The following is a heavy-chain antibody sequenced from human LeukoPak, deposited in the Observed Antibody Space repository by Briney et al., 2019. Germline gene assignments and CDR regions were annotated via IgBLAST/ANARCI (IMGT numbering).Heavy chain of an antibody. CDR1: GFTFSSYA. J-gene: IGHJ6*02. Sequence: PGRSLRLSCAASGFTFSSYAMHWVRQAPGKGLEWVAVISYDGSNKYYADSVKGRFTISRDNSKNTLYLQMNSLRAEDTAVYYCVRQPAAVYGMDVWGQGTTVTVSS. V-gene: IGHV3-30-3*01. CDR2: ISYDGSNK. D-gene: IGHD2-2*01. CDR3: VRQPAAVYGMDV.